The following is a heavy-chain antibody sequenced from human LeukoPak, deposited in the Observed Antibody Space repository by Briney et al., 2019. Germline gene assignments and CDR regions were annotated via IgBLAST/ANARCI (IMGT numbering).Heavy chain of an antibody. CDR1: GYAISSGDY. Sequence: SETLSLTCAGSGYAISSGDYWCLIRQPREKGLEWIGSIYHRGSTYYTPSLKSRVTISVDTSKNQFSLKLSSVTAADTAVYYCARYSGYAGHIDYWGQGTLVTVSS. CDR2: IYHRGST. V-gene: IGHV4-38-2*01. J-gene: IGHJ4*02. CDR3: ARYSGYAGHIDY. D-gene: IGHD5-12*01.